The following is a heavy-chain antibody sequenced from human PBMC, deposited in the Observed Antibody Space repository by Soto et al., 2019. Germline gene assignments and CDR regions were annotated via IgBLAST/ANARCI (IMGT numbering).Heavy chain of an antibody. CDR3: AHNVSGSRAIDY. J-gene: IGHJ4*02. CDR2: IYWDDSK. D-gene: IGHD3-10*01. CDR1: GFSLSTSGVG. Sequence: QITLKESGPTLVKPTQTLTLTCTFSGFSLSTSGVGVGWIRQPPGKALEWLAVIYWDDSKTYSPSLKSRLTTTKDTSRDQVVLTMTNMDPVDTATYYCAHNVSGSRAIDYWGQGALVTVSS. V-gene: IGHV2-5*02.